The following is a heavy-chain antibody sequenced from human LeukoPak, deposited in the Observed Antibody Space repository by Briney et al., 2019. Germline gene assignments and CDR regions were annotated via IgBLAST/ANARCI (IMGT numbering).Heavy chain of an antibody. CDR3: ARVVYSGSWGYFDY. Sequence: SETLSLTCPVSGVSISTYYWSWIRQPPGKGLEWIGYIYYSGSTNYNPSLKSRVTISVDTSKTQFSLKLSSVTAADTAVYYCARVVYSGSWGYFDYWGQGTLVTVSS. D-gene: IGHD3-10*01. CDR1: GVSISTYY. J-gene: IGHJ4*02. CDR2: IYYSGST. V-gene: IGHV4-59*01.